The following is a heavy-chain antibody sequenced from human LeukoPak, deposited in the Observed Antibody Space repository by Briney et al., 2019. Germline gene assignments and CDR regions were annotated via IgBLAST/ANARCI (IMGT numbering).Heavy chain of an antibody. J-gene: IGHJ5*02. V-gene: IGHV4-4*07. CDR1: GGSLSTYY. Sequence: SETLSLTCTVSGGSLSTYYWSWIRQPAGKGLEWIGRIYTSGSTNYNPSLKSRVTMSVDTSKNQFSLKLSSVTAADTAVYYCARGLAVYYDSSVYGHNWFDPWGQGTLVTVSS. CDR2: IYTSGST. D-gene: IGHD3-22*01. CDR3: ARGLAVYYDSSVYGHNWFDP.